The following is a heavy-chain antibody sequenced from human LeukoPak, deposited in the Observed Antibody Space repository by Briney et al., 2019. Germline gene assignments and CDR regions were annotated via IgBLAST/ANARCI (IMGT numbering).Heavy chain of an antibody. Sequence: PGGSLRLSCVGSGFIFGKYAMTWVRQAPGKGLEWVSTISGGGDSTWNADSVKGRFTVSRDNSKNTLYLQMSSLRVEDTAVYYCAKRGPSETRWYPFDYWGQGTLVTVSS. J-gene: IGHJ4*02. D-gene: IGHD2-15*01. CDR1: GFIFGKYA. V-gene: IGHV3-23*01. CDR2: ISGGGDST. CDR3: AKRGPSETRWYPFDY.